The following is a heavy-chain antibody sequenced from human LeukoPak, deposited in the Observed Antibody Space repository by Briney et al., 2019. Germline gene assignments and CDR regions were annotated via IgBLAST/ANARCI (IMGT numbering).Heavy chain of an antibody. D-gene: IGHD3-16*01. CDR3: ARDLHPTSYYYYYYMDV. CDR1: GYTFTGYY. CDR2: INPNSGGT. V-gene: IGHV1-2*02. Sequence: ASEKDSCKASGYTFTGYYMHWVRQAPGQALEWMGWINPNSGGTNYAQKFQGRVTMTRDTSISTAYMELSRLRSDDTAVYYCARDLHPTSYYYYYYMDVWGKGTTVTVSS. J-gene: IGHJ6*03.